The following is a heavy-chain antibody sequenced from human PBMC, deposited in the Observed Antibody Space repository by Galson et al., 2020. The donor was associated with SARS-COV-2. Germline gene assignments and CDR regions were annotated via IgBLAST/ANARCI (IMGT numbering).Heavy chain of an antibody. D-gene: IGHD6-19*01. CDR1: GGSISIGTYY. CDR2: IYSSGGP. J-gene: IGHJ4*02. V-gene: IGHV4-61*02. CDR3: AREPIAVAGTPY. Sequence: SETLSLTCTVSGGSISIGTYYWSWIRQPAGKGLEWIGRIYSSGGPTYNPSLKSRVTISVDTSKNQFSLKLSSVTAADTAVYYCAREPIAVAGTPYWGQGTLVTVSS.